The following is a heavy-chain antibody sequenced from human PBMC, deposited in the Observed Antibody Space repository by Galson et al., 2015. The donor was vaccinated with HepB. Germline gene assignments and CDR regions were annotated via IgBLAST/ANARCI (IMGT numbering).Heavy chain of an antibody. V-gene: IGHV3-30*18. Sequence: SLRLSCAASGFTFSSYGIHWVRQAPGKGLEWVAVISYDGSNKYYADSVKGRFTISRDNSKNTLYLQMNSLRAEDTAVYYCAKDRATGQLLDLYYYYYGMDVWGQGTTVTVSS. CDR3: AKDRATGQLLDLYYYYYGMDV. CDR2: ISYDGSNK. CDR1: GFTFSSYG. D-gene: IGHD2-2*02. J-gene: IGHJ6*02.